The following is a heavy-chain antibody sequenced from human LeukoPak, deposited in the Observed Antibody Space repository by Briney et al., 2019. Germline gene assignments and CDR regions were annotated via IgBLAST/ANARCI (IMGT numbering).Heavy chain of an antibody. Sequence: GGSLRLSCAVSGFTFGNSAMSWVRQAPGKRLEWISGISASGHYTYTADSLKGRFTISRDNSKNTPYLQMNSLRAEDTALYYCAKDGSWGDYQFYFYIDVWGNGTTVTVSS. CDR3: AKDGSWGDYQFYFYIDV. V-gene: IGHV3-23*01. J-gene: IGHJ6*03. CDR2: ISASGHYT. CDR1: GFTFGNSA. D-gene: IGHD3-16*01.